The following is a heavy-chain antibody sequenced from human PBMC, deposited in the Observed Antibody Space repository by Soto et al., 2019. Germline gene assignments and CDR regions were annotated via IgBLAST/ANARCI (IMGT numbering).Heavy chain of an antibody. CDR3: ARDEPIAVAGTDN. V-gene: IGHV3-23*01. J-gene: IGHJ4*02. D-gene: IGHD6-19*01. CDR2: ISGPGGST. Sequence: EVQLLESGGGLVQPGGSLRLSCAASGFTFSNYAMTWVRQAAGKGLEWVSSISGPGGSTYYADSVQGRFTISRDNSKNPAFLPKKNLRAGDKGLYFRARDEPIAVAGTDNWGQGNLVPV. CDR1: GFTFSNYA.